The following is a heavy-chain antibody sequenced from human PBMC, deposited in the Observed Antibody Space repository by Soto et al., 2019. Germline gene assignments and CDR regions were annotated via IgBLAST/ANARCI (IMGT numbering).Heavy chain of an antibody. Sequence: PGGSLRLSCAASGFTFSSYAMSWVRQAPGKGLEWVSAISGSGGSTYYADSVKGRFTISRDNSKNTLYLQMNSLRAEDTAVYYCAKPPAYYDSSGYLDYWGQGTLVTVSS. CDR3: AKPPAYYDSSGYLDY. CDR1: GFTFSSYA. V-gene: IGHV3-23*01. D-gene: IGHD3-22*01. J-gene: IGHJ4*02. CDR2: ISGSGGST.